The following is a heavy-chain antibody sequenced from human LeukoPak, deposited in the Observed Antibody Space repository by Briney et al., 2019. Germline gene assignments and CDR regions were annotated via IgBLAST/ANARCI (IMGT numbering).Heavy chain of an antibody. J-gene: IGHJ4*02. CDR1: GFTVSSNY. CDR2: IYSDGGT. V-gene: IGHV3-53*01. D-gene: IGHD3-10*01. CDR3: ATYYYGSGPEK. Sequence: GGSLRLSCAASGFTVSSNYMSWVRQAPGKGLEWVSVIYSDGGTYYADSVKGRFTISRDISKNTAYLQMNSLRAEDTAVYYCATYYYGSGPEKWGQGTLVTISS.